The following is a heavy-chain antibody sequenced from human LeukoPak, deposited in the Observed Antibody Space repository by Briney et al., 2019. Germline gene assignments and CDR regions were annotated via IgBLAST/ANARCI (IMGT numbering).Heavy chain of an antibody. V-gene: IGHV3-53*01. Sequence: GGSLRLSCAASGFTLRTYYMNWVRQAPGKGLEWVSIIYSGGTTYYADSVKGRFTISRDTSKNTLSLQMNSLRAEDTAVYFCARVGDHFHWNLDLWGRGTLVTVSS. J-gene: IGHJ2*01. CDR1: GFTLRTYY. CDR3: ARVGDHFHWNLDL. D-gene: IGHD3-3*02. CDR2: IYSGGTT.